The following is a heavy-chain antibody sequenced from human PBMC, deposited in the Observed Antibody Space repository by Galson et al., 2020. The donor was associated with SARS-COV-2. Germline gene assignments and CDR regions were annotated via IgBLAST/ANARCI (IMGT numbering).Heavy chain of an antibody. V-gene: IGHV4-4*02. CDR3: ARENYYGSGNYFDY. CDR2: IYHSGST. J-gene: IGHJ4*02. CDR1: GGSISSSNW. Sequence: SETLSLTCAVSGGSISSSNWWSWVRQPPGKGLEWIGEIYHSGSTNYNPSLKSRVTISVDKSKNQFSLKLSSVTAADTAVYYCARENYYGSGNYFDYWGQGTLVTVSS. D-gene: IGHD3-10*01.